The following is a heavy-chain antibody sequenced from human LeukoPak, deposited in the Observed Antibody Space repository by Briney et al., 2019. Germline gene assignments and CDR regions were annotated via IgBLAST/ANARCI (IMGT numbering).Heavy chain of an antibody. CDR1: GGSISSTSYY. V-gene: IGHV4-39*01. CDR3: ARRPGPYYFDY. CDR2: IYFSGST. D-gene: IGHD7-27*01. Sequence: KPSETLSLTCAVSGGSISSTSYYWGWIRQPPGEGLEWIGTIYFSGSTYYNPSLKSRVTISVDTSKNQFSLKLNSVTAADTAVYYCARRPGPYYFDYRGQGTLVTVSS. J-gene: IGHJ4*02.